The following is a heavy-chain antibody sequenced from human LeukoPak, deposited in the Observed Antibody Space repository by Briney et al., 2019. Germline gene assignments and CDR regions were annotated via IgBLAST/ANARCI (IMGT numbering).Heavy chain of an antibody. Sequence: SETLSLTCAVYGGSFSGYYWSWIRQPPGKGLEWIGEINHSGSTNYNPSLKSRVTISVDTSKNQFSLKLSSVTAADTAVYFCARARNYYDSSDYYYEGDAFDIWGQGTMVTVSS. CDR1: GGSFSGYY. V-gene: IGHV4-34*01. D-gene: IGHD3-22*01. CDR2: INHSGST. CDR3: ARARNYYDSSDYYYEGDAFDI. J-gene: IGHJ3*02.